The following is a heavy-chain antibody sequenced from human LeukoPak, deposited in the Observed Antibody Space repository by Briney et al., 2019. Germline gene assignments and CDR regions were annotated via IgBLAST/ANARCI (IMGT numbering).Heavy chain of an antibody. D-gene: IGHD3-3*01. CDR2: IYSGGST. J-gene: IGHJ4*02. CDR3: ARGGYYDFWSGYEHFDY. V-gene: IGHV3-53*01. Sequence: GGSLRLSCAASGFTVSSNYMSWVRQAPGKGLEWVSVIYSGGSTYYADSVKGRFTISRDNSKNTLYLQMNSLRAEDTAVYYCARGGYYDFWSGYEHFDYWGQRTLVTVSS. CDR1: GFTVSSNY.